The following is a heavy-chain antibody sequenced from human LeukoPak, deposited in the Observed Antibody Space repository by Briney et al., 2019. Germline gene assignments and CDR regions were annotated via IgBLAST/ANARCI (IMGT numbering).Heavy chain of an antibody. CDR2: IYYSGST. Sequence: SETLSLTCTVSGGSISSSSYYWGWIRQPPGKGLEWIGSIYYSGSTYYNPSLKSRVTISVDTSKNQFSLKLSSVTAADTAVYYCARAFSENSGSYYVWGQGTLVTVSS. CDR3: ARAFSENSGSYYV. D-gene: IGHD1-26*01. J-gene: IGHJ4*02. CDR1: GGSISSSSYY. V-gene: IGHV4-39*07.